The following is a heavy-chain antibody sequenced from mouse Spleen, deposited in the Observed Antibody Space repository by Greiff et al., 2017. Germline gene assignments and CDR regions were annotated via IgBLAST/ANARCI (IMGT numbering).Heavy chain of an antibody. CDR3: AREQVRRDYYAMDY. D-gene: IGHD2-14*01. J-gene: IGHJ4*01. CDR1: GYSFTDYN. V-gene: IGHV1-39*01. CDR2: INPNYGTT. Sequence: HLVESGPELVKPGASVKISCKASGYSFTDYNMNWVKQSNGKSLEWIGVINPNYGTTSYNQKFKGKATLTVDQSSSTAYMQLNSLTSEDSAVYYCAREQVRRDYYAMDYWGQGTSVTVSS.